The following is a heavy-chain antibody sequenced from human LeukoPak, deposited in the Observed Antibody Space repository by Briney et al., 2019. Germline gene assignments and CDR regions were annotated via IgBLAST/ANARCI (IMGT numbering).Heavy chain of an antibody. CDR3: AREVNCSSTSCYAEARGWFDP. V-gene: IGHV1-69*13. D-gene: IGHD2-2*01. CDR2: IIPIFGTA. Sequence: SVKISCRASAGTFSSYAISWLRQDPGQGLEWMGGIIPIFGTANYAQTFQGRVTITADESTSTAYMELSSLRSEETAVYYCAREVNCSSTSCYAEARGWFDPWGQGTLVTVSS. J-gene: IGHJ5*02. CDR1: AGTFSSYA.